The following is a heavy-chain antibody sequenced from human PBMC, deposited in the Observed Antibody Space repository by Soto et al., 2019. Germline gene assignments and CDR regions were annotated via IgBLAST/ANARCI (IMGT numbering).Heavy chain of an antibody. CDR3: ARGNRNYYSGFDV. D-gene: IGHD4-4*01. Sequence: GGSLRLSCAASEFTFDKYYMTWVRQAPGKGPEWVANIKPDGSEQYYVDSVKGRFTISRDNANNSLYLQMNSLRAEDTAVYFCARGNRNYYSGFDVWGQGTKVTVYS. CDR1: EFTFDKYY. CDR2: IKPDGSEQ. J-gene: IGHJ6*02. V-gene: IGHV3-7*01.